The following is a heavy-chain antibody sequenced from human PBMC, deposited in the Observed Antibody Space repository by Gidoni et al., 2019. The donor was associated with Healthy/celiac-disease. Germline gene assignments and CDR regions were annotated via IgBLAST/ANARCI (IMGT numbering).Heavy chain of an antibody. J-gene: IGHJ4*02. V-gene: IGHV3-23*01. CDR2: ISASGGST. CDR3: AKGGVRSKEGYSSD. Sequence: EVQLLASGGGLVQPGGFLRLSCAASGFTFSSYAMSWVRQAPGKGLEWVSGISASGGSTYYADSVKGRFTISRDNSKNTLYLQMNSLRAEDTAVYYCAKGGVRSKEGYSSDWGQGTLVTVSS. D-gene: IGHD2-15*01. CDR1: GFTFSSYA.